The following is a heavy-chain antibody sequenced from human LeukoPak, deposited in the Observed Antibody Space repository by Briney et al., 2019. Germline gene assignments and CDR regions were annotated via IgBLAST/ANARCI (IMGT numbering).Heavy chain of an antibody. CDR3: ARVGCSSTSCFIEAFDI. D-gene: IGHD2-2*01. Sequence: GGSLRLSCAASGFTFSSYSMNWVRQAPGKGLEWVANIKQDGSEKYYVDSVKGRFTISRDNAKNSLYLQMNSLRAEDTAVYYCARVGCSSTSCFIEAFDIWGQGTVVTVSS. J-gene: IGHJ3*02. V-gene: IGHV3-7*01. CDR1: GFTFSSYS. CDR2: IKQDGSEK.